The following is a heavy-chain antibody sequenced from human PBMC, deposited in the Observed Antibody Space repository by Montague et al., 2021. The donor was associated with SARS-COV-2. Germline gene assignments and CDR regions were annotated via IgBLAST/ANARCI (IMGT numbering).Heavy chain of an antibody. V-gene: IGHV1-24*01. CDR3: ATNSGIVVVPAAMRYYYGMDV. D-gene: IGHD2-2*01. CDR1: GYTLTELS. Sequence: SVKVSCKVSGYTLTELSMHWVRQAPGKGLEWMGGFDPEDGETIYAQKFQGRVTMTEDTSTDTAYMELSSLRSEDTAVHYCATNSGIVVVPAAMRYYYGMDVWGQGTTVTVSS. CDR2: FDPEDGET. J-gene: IGHJ6*02.